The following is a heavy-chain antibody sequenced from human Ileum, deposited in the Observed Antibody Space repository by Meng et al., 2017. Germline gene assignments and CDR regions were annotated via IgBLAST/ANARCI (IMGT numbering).Heavy chain of an antibody. CDR3: ARHGGYSQDF. V-gene: IGHV4-4*02. J-gene: IGHJ4*02. CDR2: ISHSGSA. Sequence: EPGPGLVRPSGTLSLTCAVSSGSISSNTYWSWVRQLPGKGLEWIGQISHSGSAYYNPSLKSRVTMSVDKSKSQFSLMLTSVTAADTAIYYCARHGGYSQDFWGQGTLVTVSS. D-gene: IGHD4-23*01. CDR1: SGSISSNTY.